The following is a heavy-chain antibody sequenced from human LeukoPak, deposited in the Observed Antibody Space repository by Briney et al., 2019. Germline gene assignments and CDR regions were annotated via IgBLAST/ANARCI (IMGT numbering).Heavy chain of an antibody. CDR2: ISYDGSNK. Sequence: GGSLRLSCAASGFTFSSYAMHWVRQAPGKGLEWVAVISYDGSNKYYADSVKGRFTISRDNSKNTLYLQMNSLRAEDTAVYYCARSRYGSGRDWFDPWGQGTLVTVSS. J-gene: IGHJ5*02. D-gene: IGHD3-10*01. V-gene: IGHV3-30-3*01. CDR3: ARSRYGSGRDWFDP. CDR1: GFTFSSYA.